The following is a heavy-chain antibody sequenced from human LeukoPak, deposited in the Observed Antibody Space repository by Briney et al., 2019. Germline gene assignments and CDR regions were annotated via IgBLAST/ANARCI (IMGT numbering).Heavy chain of an antibody. CDR2: VHYTGTT. D-gene: IGHD3-10*01. J-gene: IGHJ6*02. CDR3: ARTSHSGYMVRGVLYYGMDV. CDR1: GGSISADGYH. V-gene: IGHV4-39*01. Sequence: PSQTLSLACSVSGGSISADGYHWGWIRRPPWKRLEWLASVHYTGTTCYKTSLKSRLTVDMDTSRNQFSLRLSSVTAADTAVYYCARTSHSGYMVRGVLYYGMDVWGQGTTVTVSS.